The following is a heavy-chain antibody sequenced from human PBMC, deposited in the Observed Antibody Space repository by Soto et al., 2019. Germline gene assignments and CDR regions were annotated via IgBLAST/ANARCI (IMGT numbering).Heavy chain of an antibody. V-gene: IGHV3-33*01. J-gene: IGHJ6*04. D-gene: IGHD3-22*01. Sequence: GASLRLSCAASGFTFSSYGMHWVRQAPGKGLEWVAVIWYDGSNKYYADSVKGRFTISRDNSKNTLYLQMNSLRAEDTAVYYCARELTYYXDSSGYYYPSRYYGMDVWGQGALVTVSS. CDR1: GFTFSSYG. CDR3: ARELTYYXDSSGYYYPSRYYGMDV. CDR2: IWYDGSNK.